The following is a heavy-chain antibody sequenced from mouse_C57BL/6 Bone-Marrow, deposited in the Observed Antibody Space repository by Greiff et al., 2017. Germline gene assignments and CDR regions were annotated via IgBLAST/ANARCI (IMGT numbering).Heavy chain of an antibody. V-gene: IGHV14-4*01. Sequence: EVQLVESGAELVRPGASVKLSCTASGFNIKDDYIHWVKQRPEQGLEWIGWIDPEIGDTEYASKFPGKATITSDTSSNTAYLQLSSLTSEDTAVYYCSSVDGNYFDFWGQGTPLPVAS. CDR3: SSVDGNYFDF. D-gene: IGHD2-3*01. J-gene: IGHJ2*01. CDR1: GFNIKDDY. CDR2: IDPEIGDT.